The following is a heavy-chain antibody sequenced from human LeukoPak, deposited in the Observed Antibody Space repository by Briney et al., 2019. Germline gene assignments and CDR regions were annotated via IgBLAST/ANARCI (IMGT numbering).Heavy chain of an antibody. J-gene: IGHJ6*02. CDR3: TRDLFCRYGACPV. CDR2: ISTSSRYI. D-gene: IGHD4/OR15-4a*01. Sequence: GGSLRLSCAASGNTFSSYSMNWVRQAPGKGLEWVSSISTSSRYIYYADSVKGRFTISRDDAKNSLFLQMNSLRAEDTAVYYCTRDLFCRYGACPVWGQGTTVIVSS. CDR1: GNTFSSYS. V-gene: IGHV3-21*01.